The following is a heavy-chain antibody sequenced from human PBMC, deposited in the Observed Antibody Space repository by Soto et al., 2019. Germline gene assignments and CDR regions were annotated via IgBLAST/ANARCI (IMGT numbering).Heavy chain of an antibody. D-gene: IGHD5-12*01. CDR2: ISSSSSYI. J-gene: IGHJ4*02. V-gene: IGHV3-21*01. CDR3: AGDELTTDGYNSDEEGLGSVDY. CDR1: GFTFSSYS. Sequence: GGSLRLSCAASGFTFSSYSMNWVRQAPGKGLEWVSSISSSSSYIYYADSVKGRFTISRDNAKNSLYLQMNSLRAEDTAVYYCAGDELTTDGYNSDEEGLGSVDYWGQGTLVTVSS.